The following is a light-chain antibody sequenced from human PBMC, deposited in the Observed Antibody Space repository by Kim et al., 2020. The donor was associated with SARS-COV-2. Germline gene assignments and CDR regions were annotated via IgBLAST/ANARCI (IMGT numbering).Light chain of an antibody. CDR1: SSNIGSYT. Sequence: QSVLTQPPSASGTPGQRVTISCSGSSSNIGSYTVNWYQQLPRTAPKLLIYSNSQRPSGVPDRFSGSKSGTSASLAISGLQYEDEADYYCAAWDDSLKGYVFGTGTKVTVL. CDR2: SNS. J-gene: IGLJ1*01. CDR3: AAWDDSLKGYV. V-gene: IGLV1-44*01.